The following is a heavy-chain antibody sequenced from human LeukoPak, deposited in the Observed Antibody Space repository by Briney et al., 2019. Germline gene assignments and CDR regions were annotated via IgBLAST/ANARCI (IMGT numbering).Heavy chain of an antibody. J-gene: IGHJ4*02. V-gene: IGHV3-74*01. Sequence: GSLRLSCAVSGFTFSSYWMHWVRQAPGKGLVWVSRTKSDGSRTDYADSVKGRFTISRDNAKNTLYLQMNSLRAEDTAVYYCARELPFDYWGQGTLVTVSS. CDR3: ARELPFDY. D-gene: IGHD2-15*01. CDR2: TKSDGSRT. CDR1: GFTFSSYW.